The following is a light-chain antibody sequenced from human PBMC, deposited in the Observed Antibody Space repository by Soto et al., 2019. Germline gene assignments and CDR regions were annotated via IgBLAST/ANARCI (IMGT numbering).Light chain of an antibody. J-gene: IGKJ4*01. CDR2: DAS. Sequence: ALPLTASASSLSASVGDRVTITCRASQGISSALAWYQQKPGKAPKLLIYDASSLESGVPSRFSGSGSGTDFTLTISSLQAEDFATYYCQQFNSYPLTFGGGTKVEIK. CDR3: QQFNSYPLT. V-gene: IGKV1-13*02. CDR1: QGISSA.